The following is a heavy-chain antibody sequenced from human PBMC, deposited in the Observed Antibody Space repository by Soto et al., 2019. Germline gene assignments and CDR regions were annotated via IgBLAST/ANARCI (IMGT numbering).Heavy chain of an antibody. V-gene: IGHV4-30-4*01. J-gene: IGHJ5*01. CDR1: GDSISTVDYF. CDR3: ARGRYCLTGRCFPNWFDS. D-gene: IGHD2-15*01. CDR2: IYKSATT. Sequence: SETLSLTCSVSGDSISTVDYFWAWVRQPPGQALEYIGYIYKSATTYYNPSFESRVAISLDTSKSQFSLNVTSLTAADTAVYFCARGRYCLTGRCFPNWFDSWGQGTLVT.